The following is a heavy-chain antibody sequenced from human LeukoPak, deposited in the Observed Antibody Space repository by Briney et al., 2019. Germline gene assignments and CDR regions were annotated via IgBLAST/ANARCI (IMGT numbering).Heavy chain of an antibody. J-gene: IGHJ5*02. D-gene: IGHD1-7*01. CDR1: GYTFTSLD. V-gene: IGHV1-8*01. Sequence: ASVKVSCKASGYTFTSLDINWVRQATGQGLEWMGWINPNSGNTGRAQQFQGRVTITADESTSTAYMELSSLRSEDTAVYYCARPSVRAGTKGAWFDPWGQGTLVTVSS. CDR2: INPNSGNT. CDR3: ARPSVRAGTKGAWFDP.